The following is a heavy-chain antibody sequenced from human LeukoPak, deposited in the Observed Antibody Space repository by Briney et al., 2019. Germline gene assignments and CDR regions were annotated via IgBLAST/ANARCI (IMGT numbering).Heavy chain of an antibody. V-gene: IGHV3-48*03. CDR3: ASHYSDYVWGHF. CDR2: ISSSGNTV. J-gene: IGHJ4*02. CDR1: GFTFSSYE. D-gene: IGHD4-11*01. Sequence: GGSLRLSCAASGFTFSSYEMNWVRQAPGKGLEFISYISSSGNTVYYADSVKGRFTISRDNGKNSMYLQMNSLRGEDTAVYYCASHYSDYVWGHFWGQGTLVTVPS.